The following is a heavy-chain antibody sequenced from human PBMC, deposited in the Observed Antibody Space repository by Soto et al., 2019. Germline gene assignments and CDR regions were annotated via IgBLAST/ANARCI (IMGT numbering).Heavy chain of an antibody. CDR1: GGSISSSSYY. J-gene: IGHJ4*02. Sequence: PSETLSLTCTVSGGSISSSSYYWGWIRQPPGKGLEWIGSIYYSGSTYYNPSLKSRVTISVDTSKNQFSLKLSSVTAADTAVYYCARQGYSGLDYWGQGTLVTVSS. CDR3: ARQGYSGLDY. CDR2: IYYSGST. V-gene: IGHV4-39*01. D-gene: IGHD5-12*01.